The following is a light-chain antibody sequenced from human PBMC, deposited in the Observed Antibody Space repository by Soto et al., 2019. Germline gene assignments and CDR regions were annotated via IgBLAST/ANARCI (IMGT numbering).Light chain of an antibody. J-gene: IGKJ4*01. CDR1: QSLLHSNGYSC. Sequence: DIVMSQSPLSLPVTPGETVSISCRSSQSLLHSNGYSCLDWYLQKPGQSPQLLIHLASTRASGVPDRFSGSGSGTDFTLKISRVQAEDVGAYYCVQALQSPVTFGGGTRVEIE. CDR3: VQALQSPVT. V-gene: IGKV2-28*01. CDR2: LAS.